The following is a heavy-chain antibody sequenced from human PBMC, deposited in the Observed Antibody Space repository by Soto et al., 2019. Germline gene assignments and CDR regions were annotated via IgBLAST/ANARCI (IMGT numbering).Heavy chain of an antibody. CDR3: ARDSYSSSWYETGTFDY. CDR2: IYHSGST. D-gene: IGHD6-13*01. CDR1: GGSISSGGYS. J-gene: IGHJ4*02. V-gene: IGHV4-30-2*01. Sequence: SETLSLTCAVSGGSISSGGYSWSWIRQPPGKGLEWIGYIYHSGSTYYNPSLKSRVTISVDRSKNQFSLKLSSVTAADTAVYYCARDSYSSSWYETGTFDYWGQGTLVTVSS.